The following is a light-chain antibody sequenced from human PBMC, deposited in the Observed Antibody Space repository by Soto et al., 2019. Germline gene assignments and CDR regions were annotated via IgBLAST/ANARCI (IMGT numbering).Light chain of an antibody. V-gene: IGKV1-5*03. CDR1: QSISDW. CDR3: QHYNDYPWT. Sequence: DTQMTQSPSTLSASVGDRVTITCRASQSISDWLAWYQQKPGKAPKLLIYKASTLESGVPSRFSGSGSGTESTLTISSLQPDDFATYYCQHYNDYPWTFGQGTKVEIK. CDR2: KAS. J-gene: IGKJ1*01.